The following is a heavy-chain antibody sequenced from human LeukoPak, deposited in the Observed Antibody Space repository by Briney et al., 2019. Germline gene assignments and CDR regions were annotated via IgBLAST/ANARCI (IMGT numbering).Heavy chain of an antibody. CDR3: ASTSVDTAMVPRLLRGLLLDY. CDR1: GGTFSSYA. V-gene: IGHV1-69*13. D-gene: IGHD5-18*01. CDR2: IIPIFGTA. Sequence: SVKVSCKASGGTFSSYAISWVRQAPAQGLEWMGGIIPIFGTAKDAQKFQGRVTITADESTSTAYMELSSLRSEDTAVYYCASTSVDTAMVPRLLRGLLLDYWGQGTLVTVSS. J-gene: IGHJ4*02.